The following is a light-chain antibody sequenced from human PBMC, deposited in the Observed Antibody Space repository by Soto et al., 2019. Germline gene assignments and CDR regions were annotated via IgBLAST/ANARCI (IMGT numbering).Light chain of an antibody. Sequence: EIVLTQSPGTLSLSPGDRATLSCRASQNLGSGYLAWYQQKPGQAPRLLIYGASTRATGIPARFSGRGSGTEFTLTISSLQSEDFAVYYCQQYNNWPLTFGGGTKVDIK. CDR1: QNLGSGY. CDR2: GAS. J-gene: IGKJ4*01. CDR3: QQYNNWPLT. V-gene: IGKV3-15*01.